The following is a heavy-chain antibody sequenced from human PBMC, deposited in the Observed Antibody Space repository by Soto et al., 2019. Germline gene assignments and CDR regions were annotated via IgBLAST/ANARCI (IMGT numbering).Heavy chain of an antibody. Sequence: GGSLRLSCAASGFTFSSYAMHWVRQAPGKGLEWVAVISYDGSNKYYADSVKGRFTISRDNSKNTLYLQMNSLRAEDTAVYYCASKSGDHDAFDIWGQGTMVTVSS. V-gene: IGHV3-30*04. D-gene: IGHD7-27*01. CDR3: ASKSGDHDAFDI. CDR2: ISYDGSNK. J-gene: IGHJ3*02. CDR1: GFTFSSYA.